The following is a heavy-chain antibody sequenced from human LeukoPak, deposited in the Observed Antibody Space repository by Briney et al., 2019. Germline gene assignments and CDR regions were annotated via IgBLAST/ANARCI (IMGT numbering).Heavy chain of an antibody. CDR2: ISSSGSTI. CDR3: ARSQDGSGSYNDYYYYYYMDV. D-gene: IGHD3-10*01. CDR1: GFTFSDYY. Sequence: PGGSLRLSCAASGFTFSDYYMSWIRQAPGKGLEWVSYISSSGSTIYYADSVKGRFTISRDNAKNSLYLQMNSLRAEDTAVYYCARSQDGSGSYNDYYYYYYMDVWGKGTTVTVSS. J-gene: IGHJ6*03. V-gene: IGHV3-11*04.